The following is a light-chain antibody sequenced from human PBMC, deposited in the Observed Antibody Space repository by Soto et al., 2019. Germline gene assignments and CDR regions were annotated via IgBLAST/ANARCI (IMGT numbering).Light chain of an antibody. V-gene: IGLV4-69*01. CDR1: SGHSRSA. CDR3: QTWGTGILVV. CDR2: VNSDGSH. Sequence: QSVLTQSPSASASLGASVKLTCTLSSGHSRSAIAWHQQQPEKGPRYLMRVNSDGSHNKGDGIPDRFSGSSSGAERYLTISSLQSEDEADYYCQTWGTGILVVFGGGNKLTVL. J-gene: IGLJ2*01.